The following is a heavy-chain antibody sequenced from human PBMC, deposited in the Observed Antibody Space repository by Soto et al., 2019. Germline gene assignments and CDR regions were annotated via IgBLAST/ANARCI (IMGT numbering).Heavy chain of an antibody. J-gene: IGHJ4*02. CDR2: ISDRGDI. CDR3: AREPFLPKARNDY. V-gene: IGHV4-59*12. CDR1: GISITSSY. Sequence: ASETLSLTCTVSGISITSSYWNWFRQSPGKGLEWIGQISDRGDINYNPSLKSRLIMSIDTSKNQFSLRLTSVTAADSAVYYCAREPFLPKARNDYWGQGALVTVSS. D-gene: IGHD3-3*01.